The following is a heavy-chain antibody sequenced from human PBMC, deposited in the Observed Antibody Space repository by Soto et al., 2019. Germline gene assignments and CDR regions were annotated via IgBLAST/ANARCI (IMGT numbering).Heavy chain of an antibody. V-gene: IGHV4-59*01. Sequence: SETVYLTCTVSGGSISSYYWSWIRQPPGKGLEWIGYVYYSGSTNYNPSLKSRVTISVDTSKNQFSLKLSSVTAADTAVYYCARLVGVSDYWGQGTLVTVS. CDR1: GGSISSYY. J-gene: IGHJ4*02. CDR3: ARLVGVSDY. CDR2: VYYSGST.